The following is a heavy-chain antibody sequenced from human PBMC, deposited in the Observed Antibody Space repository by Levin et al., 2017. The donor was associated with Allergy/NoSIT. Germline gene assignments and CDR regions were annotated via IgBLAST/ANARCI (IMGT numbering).Heavy chain of an antibody. CDR2: IGWNSGTI. J-gene: IGHJ6*02. V-gene: IGHV3-9*01. D-gene: IGHD2-2*01. CDR1: GFSFKDYA. Sequence: GGSLRLSCAASGFSFKDYAMHWVRQVPGKGLEWVSGIGWNSGTIGYGDSVKGRFTISRDNAKNSLYLAMNSLTSEDTALYYCAKDQSSSPVGYGLDVWGQGTTVTVSS. CDR3: AKDQSSSPVGYGLDV.